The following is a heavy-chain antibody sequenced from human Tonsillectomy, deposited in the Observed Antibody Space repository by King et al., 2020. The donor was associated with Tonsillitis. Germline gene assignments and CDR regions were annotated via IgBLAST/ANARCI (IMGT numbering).Heavy chain of an antibody. CDR1: GYSFTSNW. CDR3: ALGPLSIVGAARRDC. CDR2: IYPGDSDT. V-gene: IGHV5-51*01. J-gene: IGHJ4*02. D-gene: IGHD1-26*01. Sequence: VQLVESGAEVKKPGESLKISCKGSGYSFTSNWIGWVRQMPGKGLEWLGIIYPGDSDTRYSPSFQGQVTIPADKSNSTAYLQWSSLKASDTAMYYCALGPLSIVGAARRDCWGQGALVTVSS.